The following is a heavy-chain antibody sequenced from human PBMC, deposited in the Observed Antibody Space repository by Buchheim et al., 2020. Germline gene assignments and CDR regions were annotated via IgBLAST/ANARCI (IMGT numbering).Heavy chain of an antibody. CDR1: GFTFSSYG. CDR3: ARDYDSSGPFFDY. V-gene: IGHV3-33*01. D-gene: IGHD3-22*01. CDR2: IWYDGSNK. J-gene: IGHJ4*02. Sequence: QVQLVESGGGVVQPGRSLRLSCAASGFTFSSYGMHWVRQAPGKGLEWVAVIWYDGSNKYYADSVKGRFTISRDNYKNTLYLQMNSLRAEDTAVYYCARDYDSSGPFFDYWGQGTL.